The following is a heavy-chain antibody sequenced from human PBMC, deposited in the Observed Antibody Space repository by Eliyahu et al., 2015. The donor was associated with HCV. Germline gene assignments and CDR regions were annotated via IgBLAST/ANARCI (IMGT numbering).Heavy chain of an antibody. J-gene: IGHJ4*02. CDR1: GXSXSXSXYY. Sequence: QLQLQESGPELVKPSETLSLTCTVSGXSXSXSXYYXGWIRQPPGKGLEWIGSGYYSGLTYYNPSLKSRVTISLDTSKRQFSLKLNSVTAADTAVYYCVRQIYWSRFSAFDSGVVDYWGQGTLVTVSP. CDR3: VRQIYWSRFSAFDSGVVDY. V-gene: IGHV4-39*01. D-gene: IGHD5-12*01. CDR2: GYYSGLT.